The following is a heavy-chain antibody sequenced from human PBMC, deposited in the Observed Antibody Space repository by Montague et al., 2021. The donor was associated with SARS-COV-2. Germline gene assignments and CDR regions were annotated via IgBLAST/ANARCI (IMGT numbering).Heavy chain of an antibody. CDR2: IYYSGST. CDR1: GGSISSYY. CDR3: ARQIPLRTHIVVVTALLGGAFDI. Sequence: SETLSLTCTVSGGSISSYYWSWIRLPPGPGMEWIGYIYYSGSTNSNPYLTRRVPISIATSKNQFSLKLSSVTAAATAVYYCARQIPLRTHIVVVTALLGGAFDIWGQGTMVTVSS. V-gene: IGHV4-59*08. J-gene: IGHJ3*02. D-gene: IGHD2-21*02.